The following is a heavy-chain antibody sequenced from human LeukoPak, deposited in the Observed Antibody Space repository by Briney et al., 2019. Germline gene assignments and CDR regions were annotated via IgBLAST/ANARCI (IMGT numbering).Heavy chain of an antibody. D-gene: IGHD4/OR15-4a*01. CDR2: ISYDGSNK. Sequence: PGRSLRLSCAASGFTFGSSAMHWVRQAPDKGLEWVAVISYDGSNKYYADSVKGRFTISRDNSKNTLYLQMNSLRADDTAVYYCARDIESIGDYGYYGMDVWGQGTTVTVSS. V-gene: IGHV3-30-3*01. CDR3: ARDIESIGDYGYYGMDV. CDR1: GFTFGSSA. J-gene: IGHJ6*02.